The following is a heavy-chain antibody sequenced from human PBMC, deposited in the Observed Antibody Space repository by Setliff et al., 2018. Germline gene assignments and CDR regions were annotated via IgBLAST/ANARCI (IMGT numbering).Heavy chain of an antibody. CDR2: FFYSGDS. V-gene: IGHV4-59*11. Sequence: SETLSLTCTVSGASINSHYWSWIRQPPGKGLEWIGLFFYSGDSRYNPSLKSRVTISVDTSKNQFSLKLSSVTAADTAVYYCARVPRLEWLLPTFDSWGQGTLVTVSS. CDR1: GASINSHY. CDR3: ARVPRLEWLLPTFDS. J-gene: IGHJ4*02. D-gene: IGHD3-3*01.